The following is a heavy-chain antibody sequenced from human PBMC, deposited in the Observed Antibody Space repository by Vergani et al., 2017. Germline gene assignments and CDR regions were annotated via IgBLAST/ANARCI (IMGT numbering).Heavy chain of an antibody. J-gene: IGHJ6*02. CDR2: INHSGST. Sequence: QVQLQQWGAGLLKPSETLYLTCAVYGGSFSGYYWSWIRQPPGKGLEWIGEINHSGSTNDNPSLKSRVTISVDTSKNQFSLKLSSVTAADTAVYYCARGFRKWNAHTPYYDGMDVWGQGTTVTVSS. V-gene: IGHV4-34*01. CDR3: ARGFRKWNAHTPYYDGMDV. D-gene: IGHD1-1*01. CDR1: GGSFSGYY.